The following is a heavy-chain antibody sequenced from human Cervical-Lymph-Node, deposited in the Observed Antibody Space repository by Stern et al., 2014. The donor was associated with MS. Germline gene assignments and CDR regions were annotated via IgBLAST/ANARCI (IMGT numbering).Heavy chain of an antibody. CDR3: ASPLTATSVPFGYYGMDV. V-gene: IGHV1-69*01. CDR1: GGTFSNYA. J-gene: IGHJ6*02. D-gene: IGHD4-17*01. Sequence: VQLVQSGAEVKKPGSSGKVSCKASGGTFSNYATSWVRQAPGQGLEWMGGIVPLFGKPNYAQKFQGRVTITADESTSTAYMDLSSLRSEDTAVYYCASPLTATSVPFGYYGMDVWGQGTTVTVS. CDR2: IVPLFGKP.